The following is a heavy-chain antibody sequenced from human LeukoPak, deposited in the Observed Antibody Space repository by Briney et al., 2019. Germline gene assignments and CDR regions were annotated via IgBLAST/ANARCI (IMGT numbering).Heavy chain of an antibody. Sequence: PSETLSLTCTVSGGSISSGSYYWRWIRQPPGKGLEWIGYIYYSGSTNYNPSLKSRVTISVDTSKNQFSLRRSSVTAADTAVYYCARARWFDYWGQGTLVTVSS. J-gene: IGHJ5*01. V-gene: IGHV4-61*01. CDR3: ARARWFDY. CDR1: GGSISSGSYY. CDR2: IYYSGST.